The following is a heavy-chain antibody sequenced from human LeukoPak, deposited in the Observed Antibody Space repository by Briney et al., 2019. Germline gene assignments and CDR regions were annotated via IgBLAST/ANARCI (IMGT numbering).Heavy chain of an antibody. D-gene: IGHD3-22*01. CDR1: GFTFSSYA. Sequence: PGGSLRLSCAASGFTFSSYAMSWVRQAPGKGLEWVSAISGSGGGTYYADSVKGRFTISRDNSKNTLYLQMNSLRAEDTAVYYCAKLHYYDSSGYPYDAFDIWGQGTMVTVSS. V-gene: IGHV3-23*01. CDR3: AKLHYYDSSGYPYDAFDI. J-gene: IGHJ3*02. CDR2: ISGSGGGT.